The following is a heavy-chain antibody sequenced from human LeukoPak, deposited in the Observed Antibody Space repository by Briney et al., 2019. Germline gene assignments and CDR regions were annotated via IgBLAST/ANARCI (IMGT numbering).Heavy chain of an antibody. CDR1: GYTFTSYD. CDR2: MNPNSGNT. J-gene: IGHJ6*02. CDR3: ARVRSISYGMDV. V-gene: IGHV1-8*01. D-gene: IGHD6-6*01. Sequence: ASVKVSCKASGYTFTSYDINWVRQATGQGLERMGWMNPNSGNTGYAQKFQGRVTMTRNTSISTAYMELSSLRSEDTAVYYCARVRSISYGMDVWGQGTTVTVSS.